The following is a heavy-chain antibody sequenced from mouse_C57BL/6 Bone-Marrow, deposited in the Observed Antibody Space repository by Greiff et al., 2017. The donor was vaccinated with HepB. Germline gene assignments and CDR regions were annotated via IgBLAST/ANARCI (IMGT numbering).Heavy chain of an antibody. CDR1: GFTFSSYA. CDR3: AREPHYGPYDFDY. CDR2: ISDGGSYT. Sequence: EVQRVESGGGLVKPGGSLKLSCAASGFTFSSYAMSWVRQTPEKRLEWVATISDGGSYTYYPDNVKGRFTISRDNDKNNLYLQMSHLKSEDTAMYYCAREPHYGPYDFDYWGQVTTLTVSS. J-gene: IGHJ2*01. V-gene: IGHV5-4*01. D-gene: IGHD1-2*01.